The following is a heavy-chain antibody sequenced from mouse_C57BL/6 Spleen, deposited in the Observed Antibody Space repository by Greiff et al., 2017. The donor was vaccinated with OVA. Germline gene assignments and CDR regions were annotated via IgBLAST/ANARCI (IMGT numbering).Heavy chain of an antibody. CDR3: ARSLRGGYAMDY. CDR1: GYTFTSYW. V-gene: IGHV1-50*01. Sequence: VQLQQPGAELVKPGASVKLSCKASGYTFTSYWMQWVKQRPGQGLEWIGEIDPSDSYTNYNQKFKGKATLTVDTSSSTAYMQLSSLTSEDSAVYYCARSLRGGYAMDYWGQGTSVTVSS. D-gene: IGHD1-1*01. J-gene: IGHJ4*01. CDR2: IDPSDSYT.